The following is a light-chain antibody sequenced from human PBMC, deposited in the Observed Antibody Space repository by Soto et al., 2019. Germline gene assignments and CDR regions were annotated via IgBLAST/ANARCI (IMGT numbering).Light chain of an antibody. V-gene: IGKV3-20*01. CDR3: QQYGRSPFT. CDR1: KSVSSNN. Sequence: EIVLTQSPGTLSLSPGERATLSCRASKSVSSNNLAWYQQRLGQAPRVVIYVASTRATGIPERFSGSGSGTDFTLTISRLEPEDFAVYYCQQYGRSPFTFGPGTKVDIK. CDR2: VAS. J-gene: IGKJ3*01.